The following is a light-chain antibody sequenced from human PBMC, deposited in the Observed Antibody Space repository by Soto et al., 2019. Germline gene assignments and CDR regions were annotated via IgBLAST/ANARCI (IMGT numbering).Light chain of an antibody. CDR1: QSISSN. CDR3: QQYGSSPPIT. Sequence: EVVVTRSPATLTEYPGQRATLSCRASQSISSNLAWYQQKPGQAPRLLIYGASSRATGIPDRFSGSGSGTDFTLTISRLEPEDFAVYYCQQYGSSPPITFGQGRRLAVK. J-gene: IGKJ5*01. V-gene: IGKV3-20*01. CDR2: GAS.